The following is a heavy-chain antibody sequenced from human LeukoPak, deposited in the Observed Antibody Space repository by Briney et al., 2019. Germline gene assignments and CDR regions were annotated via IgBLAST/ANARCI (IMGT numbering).Heavy chain of an antibody. CDR2: IYYSGST. Sequence: SEALSLTCTVSGGSISSYYWSWIRQPPGKGLEWIGYIYYSGSTNYNPSLKSRVTISVDTSKNQFSLKLSSVTAADTAVYYCARLIEGVAFDIWGQGTMVTVSS. CDR1: GGSISSYY. D-gene: IGHD3-16*01. V-gene: IGHV4-59*01. CDR3: ARLIEGVAFDI. J-gene: IGHJ3*02.